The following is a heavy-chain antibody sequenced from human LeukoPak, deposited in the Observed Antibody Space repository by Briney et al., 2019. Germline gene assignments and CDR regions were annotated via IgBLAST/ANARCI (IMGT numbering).Heavy chain of an antibody. Sequence: SETLSLTCAVYGGSFSGYYWSWIRQHPGKGLEWIGYIYYSGSTYYNPSPKSRVTISVDTSKNQFSLKLSSVTAADTAVYYCASHFDPRGGFDYWGQGTLVTVSS. V-gene: IGHV4-31*11. CDR1: GGSFSGYY. J-gene: IGHJ4*02. CDR3: ASHFDPRGGFDY. CDR2: IYYSGST. D-gene: IGHD3-9*01.